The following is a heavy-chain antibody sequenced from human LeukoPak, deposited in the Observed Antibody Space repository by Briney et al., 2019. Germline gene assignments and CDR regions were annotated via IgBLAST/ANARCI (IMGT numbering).Heavy chain of an antibody. V-gene: IGHV4-59*01. J-gene: IGHJ3*02. CDR2: IYYSGST. CDR3: ARVGSDFHAFDI. Sequence: SETPSLTCTVSGGSISSYYWSWIRQPPGKGLEWIGYIYYSGSTNYNPSLKSRVTISVDTSKNQFSLKLSSVTAADTAVYYCARVGSDFHAFDIWGQGTMVTVSS. D-gene: IGHD1-26*01. CDR1: GGSISSYY.